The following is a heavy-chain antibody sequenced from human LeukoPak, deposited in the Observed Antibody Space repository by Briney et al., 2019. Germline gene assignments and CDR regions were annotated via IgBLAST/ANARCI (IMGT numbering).Heavy chain of an antibody. CDR3: AKDGGLWVSAHWGDS. CDR1: GFTFSNHG. CDR2: ITTSDGNT. D-gene: IGHD7-27*01. V-gene: IGHV3-23*01. J-gene: IGHJ4*02. Sequence: PGGSLRLSCAGAGFTFSNHGMSWVRQAPGKGLEWVSTITTSDGNTYYADSVKGRFTVSRDNSKNTLFLQMNSLRAEDTAVYYCAKDGGLWVSAHWGDSWGRGTLVTVSS.